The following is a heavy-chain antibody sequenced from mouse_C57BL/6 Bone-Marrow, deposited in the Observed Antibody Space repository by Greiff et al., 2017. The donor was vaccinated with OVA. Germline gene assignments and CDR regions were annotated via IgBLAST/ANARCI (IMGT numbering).Heavy chain of an antibody. CDR1: GYTFTDYE. Sequence: VQLQQSGAELVRPGASVTLSCKASGYTFTDYEMHWVKQTPVHGLEWIGAIDPETGGTAYNQKFKGKAILTADKSSSTAYMELRSLTSEDSAVYYCTGSQGAWFAYWGQGTLVTVSA. CDR3: TGSQGAWFAY. J-gene: IGHJ3*01. CDR2: IDPETGGT. V-gene: IGHV1-15*01.